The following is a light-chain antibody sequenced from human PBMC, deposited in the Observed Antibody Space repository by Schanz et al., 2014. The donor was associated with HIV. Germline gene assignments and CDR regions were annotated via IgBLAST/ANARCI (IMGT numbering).Light chain of an antibody. V-gene: IGLV2-14*03. Sequence: QSALTQPASVSGSPGQSITISCTGSSSDIGSYVYVSWCQQHPGKAPKLIIYDVFNRPSGVSNRFSGSKSGNTATLTISGLQAEDEADYYCSSYTSSSPWVFGGGTKVTVL. CDR3: SSYTSSSPWV. J-gene: IGLJ3*02. CDR1: SSDIGSYVY. CDR2: DVF.